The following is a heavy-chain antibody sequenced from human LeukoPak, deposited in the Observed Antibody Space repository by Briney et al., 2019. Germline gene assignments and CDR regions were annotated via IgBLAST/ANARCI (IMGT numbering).Heavy chain of an antibody. Sequence: ASVKVSCKASGYTFTCYYMHWVRQAPGQGLEWMGWISPNSGGTNYAQKFQGRVTMTRDTSISTAYMELSRLRSDATAVYYCAREEIVVPAASGDYWGQGTLVTVSS. CDR2: ISPNSGGT. V-gene: IGHV1-2*02. CDR3: AREEIVVPAASGDY. CDR1: GYTFTCYY. J-gene: IGHJ4*02. D-gene: IGHD2-2*01.